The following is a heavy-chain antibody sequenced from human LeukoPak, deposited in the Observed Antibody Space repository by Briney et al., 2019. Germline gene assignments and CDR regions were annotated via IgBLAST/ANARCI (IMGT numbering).Heavy chain of an antibody. CDR2: IIPIFGTA. V-gene: IGHV1-69*05. CDR1: GGTFSSYA. Sequence: VASVTVSCKASGGTFSSYAINWVRQAPGQGLEWMGGIIPIFGTANYAQKFQGRVTITTDESTSTAYMELSSLRSEDTAVYYCARADGYNLGEDYWGQGTLVTVSS. J-gene: IGHJ4*02. CDR3: ARADGYNLGEDY. D-gene: IGHD5-24*01.